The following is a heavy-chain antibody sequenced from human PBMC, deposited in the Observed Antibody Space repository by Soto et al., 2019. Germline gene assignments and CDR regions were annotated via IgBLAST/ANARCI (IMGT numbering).Heavy chain of an antibody. Sequence: GGSLRLSCAASGFTCSRDAMSWVRQAPGKGLEWVSAISGSSSYIYYADSVKGRFTISRDNAKNSLYLQMNSLRAEDTAVYYCARVRTKYSSSYYFDYWGQGTLVTVSS. CDR2: ISGSSSYI. V-gene: IGHV3-21*01. CDR3: ARVRTKYSSSYYFDY. J-gene: IGHJ4*02. CDR1: GFTCSRDA. D-gene: IGHD6-6*01.